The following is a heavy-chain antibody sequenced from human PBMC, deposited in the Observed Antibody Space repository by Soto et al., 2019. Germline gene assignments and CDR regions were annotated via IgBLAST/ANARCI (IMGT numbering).Heavy chain of an antibody. CDR1: GYTFTSYG. Sequence: QVQLVQSGAEVKKPGASVKVSCKASGYTFTSYGISWVRQAPGQGLEWMGWISAYNGNTNYAQKLQGRVTMTTDTSTSTDYMELRSLRSDDTAVYYCARGLPPPWDYYYGMDVWGQGTTVTVSS. V-gene: IGHV1-18*01. J-gene: IGHJ6*02. D-gene: IGHD5-12*01. CDR3: ARGLPPPWDYYYGMDV. CDR2: ISAYNGNT.